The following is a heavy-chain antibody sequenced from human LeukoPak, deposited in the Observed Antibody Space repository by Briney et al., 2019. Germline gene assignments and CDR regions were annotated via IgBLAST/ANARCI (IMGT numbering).Heavy chain of an antibody. D-gene: IGHD4-17*01. CDR1: GGSISSSSYY. CDR3: AGYGDYGYTWFDP. CDR2: IYYSGST. Sequence: SESLSLTCTVSGGSISSSSYYWGWIRQPPGKGLEWIGSIYYSGSTYYNPSLKSRVTISVDTSKNQFSLKLSSVTAADTAVYYCAGYGDYGYTWFDPWGQGTLVTVSS. J-gene: IGHJ5*02. V-gene: IGHV4-39*07.